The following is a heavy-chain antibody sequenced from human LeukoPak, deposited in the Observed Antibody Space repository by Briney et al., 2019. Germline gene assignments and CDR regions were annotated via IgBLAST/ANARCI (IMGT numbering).Heavy chain of an antibody. Sequence: ASVKVSCKASGYTFTSYYMHWVRQAPGQGLEWMGIINPNSGSTSYAQMLQGRVTMTRDTSTSTVYMELSRLRSEDTAVYYGARDWRPYYYDSSGDYSPIDYWGEGTLVTVSS. J-gene: IGHJ4*02. V-gene: IGHV1-46*01. D-gene: IGHD3-22*01. CDR2: INPNSGST. CDR3: ARDWRPYYYDSSGDYSPIDY. CDR1: GYTFTSYY.